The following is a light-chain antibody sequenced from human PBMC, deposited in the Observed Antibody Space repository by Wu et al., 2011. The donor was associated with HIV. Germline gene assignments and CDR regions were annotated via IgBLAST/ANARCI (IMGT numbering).Light chain of an antibody. CDR1: HNLDDS. CDR3: QQYNSWIT. V-gene: IGKV3-15*01. J-gene: IGKJ5*01. Sequence: ATLSCRASHNLDDSIAWYQHKPGQAPRLLIYDAFTRATGVAARFSGSGSATDFTLTITSVESEDFGVYYCQQYNSWITFGQGTRLEIK. CDR2: DAF.